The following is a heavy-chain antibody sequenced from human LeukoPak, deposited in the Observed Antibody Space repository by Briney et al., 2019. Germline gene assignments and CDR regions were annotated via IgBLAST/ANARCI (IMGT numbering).Heavy chain of an antibody. CDR3: ARDVSRGDYAVHYYYYYGMDV. V-gene: IGHV4-59*01. D-gene: IGHD4-17*01. Sequence: KPSETLSLTCTVSGGSIGTYYWSWVRQSPGTGLEWIGYIYVTGTNYNPSLKSRVTISVDTSKNQFSLKLSSVTAADTAVYYCARDVSRGDYAVHYYYYYGMDVWGQGTTVTVSS. CDR1: GGSIGTYY. CDR2: IYVTGT. J-gene: IGHJ6*02.